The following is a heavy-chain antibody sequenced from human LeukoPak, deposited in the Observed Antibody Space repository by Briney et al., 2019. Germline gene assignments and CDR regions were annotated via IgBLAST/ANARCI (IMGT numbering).Heavy chain of an antibody. CDR3: VRDGGRTSAGFRPHYFVY. CDR1: GFTFSDYE. CDR2: ISPSATII. Sequence: GGSLRLSCAASGFTFSDYEMNWVRQAPGKGLEWVSYISPSATIIHYADAVKGRFTISRNNAENSLYLQMNSLRAVDTAVYYCVRDGGRTSAGFRPHYFVYWGQGALVTVSS. D-gene: IGHD3-16*01. V-gene: IGHV3-48*03. J-gene: IGHJ4*02.